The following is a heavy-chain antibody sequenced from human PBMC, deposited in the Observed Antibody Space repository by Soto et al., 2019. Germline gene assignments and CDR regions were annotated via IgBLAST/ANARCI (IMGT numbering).Heavy chain of an antibody. D-gene: IGHD2-15*01. CDR1: GYSFTSYW. Sequence: GESLKISGKGSGYSFTSYWIGWVRQMPGNGLEWMGIIYPGDSDTRYSPSFQGKLIISADKSISTAYLQWSSLKASDTAMYYCASIGYCSGGSCSSPYYYYGMDDWGQGTTVTVAS. CDR3: ASIGYCSGGSCSSPYYYYGMDD. J-gene: IGHJ6*02. CDR2: IYPGDSDT. V-gene: IGHV5-51*01.